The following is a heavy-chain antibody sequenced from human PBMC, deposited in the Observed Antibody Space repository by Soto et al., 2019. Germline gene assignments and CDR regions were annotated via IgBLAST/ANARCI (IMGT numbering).Heavy chain of an antibody. CDR2: IGTAGDT. D-gene: IGHD3-9*01. CDR3: ARGSARDFDWLRVRHTMDF. Sequence: GGSLRLSCAASGFTFSSYDMHWVRQATGKGLEWVSAIGTAGDTYYPGSVKGRFTISRENAKNSLYLQMNSLRAGDTVVYDCARGSARDFDWLRVRHTMDFWGQGTTVTVSS. V-gene: IGHV3-13*01. J-gene: IGHJ6*02. CDR1: GFTFSSYD.